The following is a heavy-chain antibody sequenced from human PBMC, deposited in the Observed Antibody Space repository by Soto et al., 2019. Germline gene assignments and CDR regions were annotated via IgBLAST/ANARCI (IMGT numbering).Heavy chain of an antibody. CDR2: IIPIFGTA. V-gene: IGHV1-69*13. J-gene: IGHJ4*02. CDR3: ARARGLDGYNYHFDY. CDR1: GGTFSSYA. D-gene: IGHD5-12*01. Sequence: GASVKVSCKASGGTFSSYAISWVRQAPGQGLEWMGGIIPIFGTANYAQKFQGRVTITADESTSTAYMELSSLRSEDTAVYYCARARGLDGYNYHFDYWGQGTLVTVSS.